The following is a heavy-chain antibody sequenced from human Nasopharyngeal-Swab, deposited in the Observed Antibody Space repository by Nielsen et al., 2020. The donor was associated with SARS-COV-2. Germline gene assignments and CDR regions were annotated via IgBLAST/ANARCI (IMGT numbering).Heavy chain of an antibody. CDR1: GFTFSSYS. D-gene: IGHD1-26*01. J-gene: IGHJ4*02. CDR3: AKDRVGAQYYFDY. CDR2: ISGSGGST. Sequence: GGSLRLSCAASGFTFSSYSMNWVRQAPGKGLEWVSAISGSGGSTYYADSVKGRFTISRDNSKNTLYLQMNSLRAEDTAVYYCAKDRVGAQYYFDYWGQGTLVTVSS. V-gene: IGHV3-23*01.